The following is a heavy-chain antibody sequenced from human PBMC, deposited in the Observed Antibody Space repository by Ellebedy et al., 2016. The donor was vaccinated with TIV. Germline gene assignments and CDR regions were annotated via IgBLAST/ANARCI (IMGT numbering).Heavy chain of an antibody. CDR1: GFTFSSYG. CDR3: ARNSHFDWSFYIDH. V-gene: IGHV3-30*03. CDR2: ISHDGSNK. Sequence: GGSLRLSCAASGFTFSSYGMHWVRQAPGKGLEWVAVISHDGSNKYYADSVKGRFTISRDNSKNTLYLQMNGLKADDTAVYFCARNSHFDWSFYIDHWGQGTLVTVSS. J-gene: IGHJ4*02. D-gene: IGHD3-9*01.